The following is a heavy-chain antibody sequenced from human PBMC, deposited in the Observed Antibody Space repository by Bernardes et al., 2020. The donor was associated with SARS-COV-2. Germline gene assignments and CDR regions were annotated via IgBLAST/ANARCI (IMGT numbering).Heavy chain of an antibody. CDR3: ATGYAWNFFLRRTTIDF. Sequence: ASVKVSCKVSGYTLTELSVYWVRQAPEKGLEWVGGFDAGDGETIYAQRFQGRVTMTEDTSTDTAYMELRSLRSDDTAEYYCATGYAWNFFLRRTTIDFWGQGTMVAVSS. CDR1: GYTLTELS. D-gene: IGHD3-16*01. CDR2: FDAGDGET. V-gene: IGHV1-24*01. J-gene: IGHJ3*01.